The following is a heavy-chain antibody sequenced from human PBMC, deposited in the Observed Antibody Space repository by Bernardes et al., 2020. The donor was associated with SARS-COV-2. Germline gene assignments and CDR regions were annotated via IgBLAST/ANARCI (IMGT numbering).Heavy chain of an antibody. D-gene: IGHD6-13*01. Sequence: ASVKVSCKASGYTFTHFGISWVRQAPGQGLEWLGWITAYSGDTNYAQKFQGRISVTTDTSTSTAYMELRSLRSDDTAMYFCARADGSRSYFSYFYDYGMDVWGQGTTVTVSS. CDR2: ITAYSGDT. CDR3: ARADGSRSYFSYFYDYGMDV. CDR1: GYTFTHFG. J-gene: IGHJ6*02. V-gene: IGHV1-18*04.